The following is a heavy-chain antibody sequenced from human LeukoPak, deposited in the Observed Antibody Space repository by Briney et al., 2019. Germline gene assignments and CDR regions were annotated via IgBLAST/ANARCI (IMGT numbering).Heavy chain of an antibody. CDR2: ISGYNGNT. CDR3: ARDSPLEYSNSARGFDY. J-gene: IGHJ4*02. Sequence: ASLKVSCEASGYIFSSYGISWVRQAPGQGLEWMGWISGYNGNTNYAEKFQGRVTMTTETSTSTAYMGWRSLRSDDTAVYYCARDSPLEYSNSARGFDYWGQGTLVTVSS. V-gene: IGHV1-18*01. D-gene: IGHD6-6*01. CDR1: GYIFSSYG.